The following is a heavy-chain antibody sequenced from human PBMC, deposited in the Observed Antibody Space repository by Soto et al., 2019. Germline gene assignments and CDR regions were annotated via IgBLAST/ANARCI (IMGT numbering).Heavy chain of an antibody. V-gene: IGHV1-18*01. D-gene: IGHD3-16*02. CDR2: ISAYNGNT. J-gene: IGHJ4*02. CDR3: ARDRSQYDYVWGSYRYTHFDY. Sequence: QVQLVQSGAEVKKPGASVKVSCKASGYTFTSYGISWVRQAPGQGLEWMGWISAYNGNTNYAQKLQGRVTMTTDTSTSTAYMELRRLRSDDTAVYYCARDRSQYDYVWGSYRYTHFDYWGQGTLVTVSS. CDR1: GYTFTSYG.